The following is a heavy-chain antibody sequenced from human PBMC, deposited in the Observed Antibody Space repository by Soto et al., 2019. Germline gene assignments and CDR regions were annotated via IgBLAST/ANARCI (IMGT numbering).Heavy chain of an antibody. CDR1: GFTFSNYA. J-gene: IGHJ4*02. Sequence: EVQLLDSGGDLVQPGGSLRLSCAASGFTFSNYAMSWVRQAPGKGLEWVSTLSDTTYYADSVRGRFTISRDTSESTLYLQMNSLGVEDTAVYCCARSLGPSRHFFDHWGQGTLVTVSS. V-gene: IGHV3-23*01. CDR2: LSDTT. D-gene: IGHD3-16*01. CDR3: ARSLGPSRHFFDH.